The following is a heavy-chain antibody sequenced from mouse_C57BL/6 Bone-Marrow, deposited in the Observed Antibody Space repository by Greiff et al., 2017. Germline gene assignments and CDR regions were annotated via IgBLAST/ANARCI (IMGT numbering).Heavy chain of an antibody. D-gene: IGHD1-1*01. J-gene: IGHJ4*01. V-gene: IGHV1-82*01. CDR3: AKREDHYDGSSYVFYYAMDY. Sequence: QVQLKQSGPELVKPGASVKISCKASGYAFSSSWMNWVKQRPGKGLEWIGRIYPGDGDTNYNGKFKGKATLTADKSSSTAYMQLSSLTSRDSAVYFCAKREDHYDGSSYVFYYAMDYWGQGTSVTVSS. CDR1: GYAFSSSW. CDR2: IYPGDGDT.